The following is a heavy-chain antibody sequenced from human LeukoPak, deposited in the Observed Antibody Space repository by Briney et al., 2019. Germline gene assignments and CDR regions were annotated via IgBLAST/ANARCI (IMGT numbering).Heavy chain of an antibody. V-gene: IGHV4-28*06. CDR1: GYSISSRNW. Sequence: PSDTLSLTCAVSGYSISSRNWWGWIRQPPGKRLEWIAYIYYSGRTNYNPSLKSRVTMSVDTSKNQFSLKLSSVTALDTAVYYCARGQPHATGTRRGLGGYWGQGTLVTVSS. CDR2: IYYSGRT. D-gene: IGHD1-1*01. J-gene: IGHJ4*02. CDR3: ARGQPHATGTRRGLGGY.